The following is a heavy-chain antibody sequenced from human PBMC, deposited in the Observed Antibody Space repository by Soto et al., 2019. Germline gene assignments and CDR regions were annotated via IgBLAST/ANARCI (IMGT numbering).Heavy chain of an antibody. Sequence: GGSLRLSCAASGFPFSHVWMSWVRQSPGKGLEWVGRIKRKIDGETIDYAAPVKGRFTISIDDSKDTLYLQMNSLKTEDTAVYYCATEASCSSTNCHRAFDIWGQGTVVTVSS. CDR1: GFPFSHVW. CDR2: IKRKIDGETI. D-gene: IGHD2-2*01. J-gene: IGHJ3*02. CDR3: ATEASCSSTNCHRAFDI. V-gene: IGHV3-15*01.